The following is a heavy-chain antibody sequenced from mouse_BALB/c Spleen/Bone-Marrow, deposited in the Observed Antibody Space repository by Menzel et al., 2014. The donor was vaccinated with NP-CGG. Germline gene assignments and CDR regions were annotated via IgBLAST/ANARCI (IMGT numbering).Heavy chain of an antibody. Sequence: EVKVVESGGGLVQPGGSRKLSCAASGFTFGSFGMHWVRQAPEKGLEWVAYISSGSSTIYYADTVMGRFTISRDNPKNTLFLQMTSLRSEDTAMYYCARSGSSSGYFDYWGQGTTLTVSS. V-gene: IGHV5-17*02. D-gene: IGHD1-1*01. J-gene: IGHJ2*01. CDR3: ARSGSSSGYFDY. CDR1: GFTFGSFG. CDR2: ISSGSSTI.